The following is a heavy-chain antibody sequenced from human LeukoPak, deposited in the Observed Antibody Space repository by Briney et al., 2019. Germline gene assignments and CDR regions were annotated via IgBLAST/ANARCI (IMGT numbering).Heavy chain of an antibody. D-gene: IGHD3-22*01. CDR3: AKHHYSGSSGYYFFDY. J-gene: IGHJ4*02. V-gene: IGHV3-30*02. CDR1: GFAFSNFG. CDR2: IPYDGSDK. Sequence: VGSLRLSCAASGFAFSNFGLHWVRQAPGKGLEWVAFIPYDGSDKYYADSVKGRFTISRDNSKNTLYLQVNSQRAEDTAVYYCAKHHYSGSSGYYFFDYWGQGTLVTVS.